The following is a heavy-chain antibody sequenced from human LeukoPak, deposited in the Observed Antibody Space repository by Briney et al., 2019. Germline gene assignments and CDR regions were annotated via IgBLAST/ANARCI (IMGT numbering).Heavy chain of an antibody. J-gene: IGHJ5*02. CDR1: GGSITSYY. CDR2: IYYSGST. Sequence: PSETLSLTCTVSGGSITSYYWSWIRQPPGKGLEWIGYIYYSGSTNYNPSLKSRVTISVDTSKNQFSLKLSSVTAADTAVYYCARGIVDGIAAAGTSWFDPWGQGTLVTVSS. D-gene: IGHD6-13*01. V-gene: IGHV4-59*01. CDR3: ARGIVDGIAAAGTSWFDP.